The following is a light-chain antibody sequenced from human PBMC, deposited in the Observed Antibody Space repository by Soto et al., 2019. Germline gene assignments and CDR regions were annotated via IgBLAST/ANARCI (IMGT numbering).Light chain of an antibody. V-gene: IGKV1-5*01. Sequence: DIQMTQSSSTLSAPVWHTHTITCRASQSVAGWLAWYQQKPGKAPTLLIYDASAMPRGVPSRFSGSGSGTEFTLTISSLQPDDFATYYCQQYETYSGTFGQGTKVDIK. CDR2: DAS. CDR1: QSVAGW. CDR3: QQYETYSGT. J-gene: IGKJ1*01.